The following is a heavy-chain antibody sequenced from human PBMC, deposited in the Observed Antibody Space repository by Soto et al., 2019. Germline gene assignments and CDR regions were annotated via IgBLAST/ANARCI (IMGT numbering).Heavy chain of an antibody. J-gene: IGHJ4*02. V-gene: IGHV3-21*01. D-gene: IGHD4-17*01. Sequence: GGSLRLSCAASGFTFSSYSMNWVRQAPGRGLEWVSSISSSSSYIYYADSVKGRFTISRDNAKNSLYLQMNSLRAEDTAVYYFARDLRFSVNGFDYRGQRTLVTGSS. CDR1: GFTFSSYS. CDR2: ISSSSSYI. CDR3: ARDLRFSVNGFDY.